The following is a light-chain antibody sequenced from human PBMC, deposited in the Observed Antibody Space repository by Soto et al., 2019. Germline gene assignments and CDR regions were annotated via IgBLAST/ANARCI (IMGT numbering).Light chain of an antibody. CDR3: QQYNNWPPIT. CDR1: QSVSSN. V-gene: IGKV3-15*01. J-gene: IGKJ5*01. CDR2: GAS. Sequence: EIMMTLSPATLSVSPWERATLSCMASQSVSSNLAWYQQKPGQAPRLLIYGASTRATGIPARFSGSGSGTEFTLTISSLQSEDFAVYYCQQYNNWPPITFGQGTRLEIK.